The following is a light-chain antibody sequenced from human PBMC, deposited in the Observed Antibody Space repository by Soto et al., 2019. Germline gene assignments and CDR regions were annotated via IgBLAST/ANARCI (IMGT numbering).Light chain of an antibody. V-gene: IGKV1-27*01. CDR1: QGISNY. J-gene: IGKJ3*01. Sequence: DIQITQSPSSLSAFVGDSVTFTCRASQGISNYLAWYHQKPGKVPKLLVYAASTLHSQVPSRIGGSGSGTEFTLTIRSLQPEDVGTYYCQHYHSPPFAFGPGTKLEIK. CDR3: QHYHSPPFA. CDR2: AAS.